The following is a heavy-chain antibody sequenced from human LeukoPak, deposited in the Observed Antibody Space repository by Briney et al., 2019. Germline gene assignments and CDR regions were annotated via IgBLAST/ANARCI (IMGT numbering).Heavy chain of an antibody. Sequence: ASVKVSCKASGYTFTGYYMHWERQAPGQGLEWMGRINPNSGGTNYAQKFQGRVAMTRDTSISTAYMELSRLRSDDTAVYYCARRYCSGGSCPSAREVDPAVYYYGMDVWGQGTTVTVSS. CDR1: GYTFTGYY. D-gene: IGHD2-15*01. J-gene: IGHJ6*02. CDR2: INPNSGGT. V-gene: IGHV1-2*06. CDR3: ARRYCSGGSCPSAREVDPAVYYYGMDV.